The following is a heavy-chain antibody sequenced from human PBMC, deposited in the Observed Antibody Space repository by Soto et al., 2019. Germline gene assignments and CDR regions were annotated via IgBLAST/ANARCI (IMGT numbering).Heavy chain of an antibody. D-gene: IGHD3-10*01. J-gene: IGHJ4*02. CDR3: AAGFPPDY. V-gene: IGHV3-7*01. Sequence: EVQLVESGGVLVQPGGSLRVSCAASGFTFSTSWMNSVRQAPGKGLEWVANINGDGSEEYYVDSVRGRFTISRDNVKNSLFLQMNSLRAEDTAVYYCAAGFPPDYWGQGTLVTVSS. CDR2: INGDGSEE. CDR1: GFTFSTSW.